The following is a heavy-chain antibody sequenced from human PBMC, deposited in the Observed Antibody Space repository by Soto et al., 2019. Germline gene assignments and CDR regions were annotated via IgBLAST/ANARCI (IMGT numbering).Heavy chain of an antibody. CDR3: ARLMSTGSYWFDP. CDR1: GYSFTSYW. Sequence: GGALKISLKGSGYSFTSYWIGWGRQMPGEGLELMGIIYPSYSDTTYSPSFQGHVTISADKSIRPAYLQWGSLKASDTGTYYRARLMSTGSYWFDPWGQGTLVTVSS. D-gene: IGHD2-15*01. CDR2: IYPSYSDT. V-gene: IGHV5-51*01. J-gene: IGHJ5*02.